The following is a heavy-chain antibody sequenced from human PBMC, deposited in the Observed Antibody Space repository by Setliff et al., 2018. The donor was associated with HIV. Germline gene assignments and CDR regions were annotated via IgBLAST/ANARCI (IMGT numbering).Heavy chain of an antibody. D-gene: IGHD3-10*01. CDR2: IYYSGST. CDR3: ARGLNSYGSGSYLPLGY. CDR1: GGSISSGGYY. J-gene: IGHJ4*02. Sequence: NPSETLSLTCTVSGGSISSGGYYWSWIRQHPGKGLEWIGYIYYSGSTYYNPSLKSRVTISVDTSKNQFSLKLNSVIAADTAVYYCARGLNSYGSGSYLPLGYWGQGTLVTVSS. V-gene: IGHV4-31*03.